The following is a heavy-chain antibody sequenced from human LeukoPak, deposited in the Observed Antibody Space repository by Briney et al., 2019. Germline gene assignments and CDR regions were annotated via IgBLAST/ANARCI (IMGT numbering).Heavy chain of an antibody. V-gene: IGHV3-23*01. CDR3: ARTYYDFWSGPYYYYYGMDV. Sequence: GGSLRLSCAASGFTFSSYAMSWVRQAPGKGLEWFSSISGSGGSTYYADSVKGRFTISRDNSKNTLYLQMNSLRAEDTAVYYCARTYYDFWSGPYYYYYGMDVWGQGTTVTVSS. CDR2: ISGSGGST. J-gene: IGHJ6*02. CDR1: GFTFSSYA. D-gene: IGHD3-3*01.